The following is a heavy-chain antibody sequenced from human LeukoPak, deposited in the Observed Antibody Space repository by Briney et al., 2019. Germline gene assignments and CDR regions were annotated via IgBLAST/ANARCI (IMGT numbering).Heavy chain of an antibody. J-gene: IGHJ6*02. D-gene: IGHD2-15*01. CDR2: ISWNSGSI. CDR3: AKDISCSGGSCYSPYYYYGMDV. Sequence: GGSLRLSCAASGFTFSSYAMHWVRQAPGKGLEWVSGISWNSGSIGYADSVKGRFTISRDNAKNSLYLQMNSLRAEDTALYYCAKDISCSGGSCYSPYYYYGMDVWGQGTTVTVSS. CDR1: GFTFSSYA. V-gene: IGHV3-9*01.